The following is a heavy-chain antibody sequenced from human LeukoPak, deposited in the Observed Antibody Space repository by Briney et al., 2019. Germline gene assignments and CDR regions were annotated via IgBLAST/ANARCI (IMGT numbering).Heavy chain of an antibody. D-gene: IGHD6-6*01. CDR2: IYYSGST. J-gene: IGHJ4*02. CDR3: AREVGYSSSSFDY. CDR1: GGSISSYY. Sequence: SETLSLTCTVSGGSISSYYWSWIRQPPGKGLEWIGYIYYSGSTNYNPSLKSRVTISVDTSKNQFSLKLSSVTAADTAVYYCAREVGYSSSSFDYWGQGTLVTVSS. V-gene: IGHV4-59*01.